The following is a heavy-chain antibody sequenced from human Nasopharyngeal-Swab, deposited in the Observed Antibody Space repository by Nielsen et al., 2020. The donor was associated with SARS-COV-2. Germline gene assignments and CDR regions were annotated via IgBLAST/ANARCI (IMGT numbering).Heavy chain of an antibody. J-gene: IGHJ1*01. Sequence: ASVKVSCKASGDTFTGYYMHWVRQAPGQGLEGRGWINPNSGGTNYAQKFQGRVTMTRDTSISTAYMELSRLRSDDTAVYYCARDRFPYYDFWSGYPRAEYFQHWGQGTLVTVSS. CDR2: INPNSGGT. V-gene: IGHV1-2*02. D-gene: IGHD3-3*01. CDR3: ARDRFPYYDFWSGYPRAEYFQH. CDR1: GDTFTGYY.